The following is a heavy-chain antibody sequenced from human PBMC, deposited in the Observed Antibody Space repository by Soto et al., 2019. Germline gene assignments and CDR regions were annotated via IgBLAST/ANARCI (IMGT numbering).Heavy chain of an antibody. J-gene: IGHJ4*02. V-gene: IGHV4-34*01. Sequence: SLTCAVYGGSFSGYYWSWIRQPPGKGLEWIGEINHSGSTNYNPSLKSRVTISVDTSKNQFSLKLSSVTAADTAVYYCARGMGVTYFDYWGQGTLVTVSS. CDR2: INHSGST. D-gene: IGHD3-10*01. CDR1: GGSFSGYY. CDR3: ARGMGVTYFDY.